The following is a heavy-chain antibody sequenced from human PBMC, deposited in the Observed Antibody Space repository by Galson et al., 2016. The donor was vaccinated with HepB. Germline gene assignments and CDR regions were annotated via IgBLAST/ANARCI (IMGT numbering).Heavy chain of an antibody. CDR1: GFTFSDYC. Sequence: SLRLSCAASGFTFSDYCVNWVRQAPGKGLEWVSSISGSVGTTYYADSVKGRFTISRDISKNTLFLQMNSQRADDTAVYYCARFHDSSYRFDYWGQGTLVTVSS. V-gene: IGHV3-23*01. CDR2: ISGSVGTT. CDR3: ARFHDSSYRFDY. J-gene: IGHJ4*02. D-gene: IGHD4-11*01.